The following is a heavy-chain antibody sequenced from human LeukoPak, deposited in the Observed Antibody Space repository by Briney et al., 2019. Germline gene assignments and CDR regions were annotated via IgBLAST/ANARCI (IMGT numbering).Heavy chain of an antibody. D-gene: IGHD6-19*01. CDR3: ARDHGVAVAGTWGY. V-gene: IGHV1-18*01. CDR2: ISAYNGNT. Sequence: GASVKVSFKASGYTFTSYGISWVRQAPGQGLEWMGWISAYNGNTDYAQKLQDRVTMTTDTSTSTAYMELKSLRSDDTAAYYCARDHGVAVAGTWGYWGQGTLVTVSS. CDR1: GYTFTSYG. J-gene: IGHJ4*02.